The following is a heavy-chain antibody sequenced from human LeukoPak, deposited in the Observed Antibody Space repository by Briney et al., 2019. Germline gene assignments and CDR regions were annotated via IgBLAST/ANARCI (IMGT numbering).Heavy chain of an antibody. J-gene: IGHJ4*02. D-gene: IGHD5-12*01. CDR1: GFTFSNAW. CDR2: IKSTTDGGTT. Sequence: GGSLRLSCAASGFTFSNAWMSWVRQAPGKGLEWVGRIKSTTDGGTTDYAAPVKGRFTISRDDSKNTLYLQMNSLKTEDTAVYYCTTVGSGYDYDYWGQGTLVTVSS. CDR3: TTVGSGYDYDY. V-gene: IGHV3-15*01.